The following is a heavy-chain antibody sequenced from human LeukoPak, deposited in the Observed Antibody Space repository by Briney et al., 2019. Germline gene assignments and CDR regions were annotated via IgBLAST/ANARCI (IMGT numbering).Heavy chain of an antibody. CDR3: ARAHTYYYGSGLKMPFDY. CDR1: GYTFTSYG. D-gene: IGHD3-10*01. J-gene: IGHJ4*02. V-gene: IGHV1-18*01. CDR2: ISAYNGNT. Sequence: ASVKVSCKASGYTFTSYGISWVRQAPGQGLEWMGWISAYNGNTNYAQKLQGRVTMTTDTSTSTAYMELRSLRSDDTAVYYCARAHTYYYGSGLKMPFDYWGQGTLVTVSS.